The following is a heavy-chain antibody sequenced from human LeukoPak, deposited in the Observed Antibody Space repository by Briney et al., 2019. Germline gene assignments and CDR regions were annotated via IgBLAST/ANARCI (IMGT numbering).Heavy chain of an antibody. CDR1: GFTFSSYS. CDR2: ISSSSSTI. Sequence: PGGSLRLSCAASGFTFSSYSMNWVRQAPGKGLEWVSYISSSSSTIYYADSVKGRFTISRDNAKNSLYLQMNSLRAEDTAVYYCARDDGGNRDYYYGMDVWGQGTTVTVSS. V-gene: IGHV3-48*04. CDR3: ARDDGGNRDYYYGMDV. D-gene: IGHD4-23*01. J-gene: IGHJ6*02.